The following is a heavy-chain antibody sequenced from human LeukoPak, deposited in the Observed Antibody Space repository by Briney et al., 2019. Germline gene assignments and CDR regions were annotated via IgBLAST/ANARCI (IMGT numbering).Heavy chain of an antibody. V-gene: IGHV5-51*01. CDR1: GYSFPNYW. CDR2: IYPADCDT. J-gene: IGHJ4*02. Sequence: GESLKISCKGSGYSFPNYWIGWVRQMPGQGLEWMGIIYPADCDTRYSPAFQGQVTISADKSINTAYLQWTSLKASDTAMYYCARRKGDGYNSPFDYWGQGTLVTVSS. CDR3: ARRKGDGYNSPFDY. D-gene: IGHD5-24*01.